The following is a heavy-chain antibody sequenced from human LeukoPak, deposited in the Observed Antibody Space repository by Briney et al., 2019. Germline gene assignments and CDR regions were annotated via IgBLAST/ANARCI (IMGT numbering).Heavy chain of an antibody. Sequence: GGSLRLSCAASGFTFSSYAMSWVRQAPGKGLEWASAISGSGGSTYYADSVKGRFTISRDNSKNTLYLQMNSLRAEDTAVYYCAKPLYYGSGSYYNPYYYGMDVWGQGTTVTVSS. V-gene: IGHV3-23*01. J-gene: IGHJ6*02. CDR3: AKPLYYGSGSYYNPYYYGMDV. CDR1: GFTFSSYA. D-gene: IGHD3-10*01. CDR2: ISGSGGST.